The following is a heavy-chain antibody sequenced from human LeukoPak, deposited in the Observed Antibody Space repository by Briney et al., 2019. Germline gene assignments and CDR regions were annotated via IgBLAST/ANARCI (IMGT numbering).Heavy chain of an antibody. CDR3: ASPTYYYASSGYYGDY. D-gene: IGHD3-22*01. J-gene: IGHJ4*02. V-gene: IGHV3-30*02. CDR2: IRYDVSNK. CDR1: GFTFSSYG. Sequence: PGGSLRLSCAAAGFTFSSYGMHWVRQAPGKGLGWVAFIRYDVSNKYYADSVKGRFTISRDNSKNTLYLQMNSLRAEDTAVYYCASPTYYYASSGYYGDYWGQGTLVTVSP.